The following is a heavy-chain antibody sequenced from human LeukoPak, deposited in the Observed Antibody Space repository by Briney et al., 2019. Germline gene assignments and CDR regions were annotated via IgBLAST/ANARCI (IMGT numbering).Heavy chain of an antibody. CDR2: IKQDGSEK. V-gene: IGHV3-7*01. CDR1: GFTVSSNY. J-gene: IGHJ4*02. CDR3: ARGWNYAFRFDY. Sequence: GGSLRLSCAASGFTVSSNYMSWVRQAPGKGLEWVAHIKQDGSEKYYVDSIKGRFAISRDNAKNLVYLQMNSLRAEDTAVYYCARGWNYAFRFDYWGQGTLVTVSS. D-gene: IGHD1-7*01.